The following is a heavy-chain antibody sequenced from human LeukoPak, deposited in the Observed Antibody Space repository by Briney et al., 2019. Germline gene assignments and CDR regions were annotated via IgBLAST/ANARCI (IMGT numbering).Heavy chain of an antibody. Sequence: GASVKVSCKSSGYTFTTYGISWVRQAPGQGLEWMGWISGYNGNTNYAQKFQGKVTMTTDTSTSTVYMELRSLRSDDTAVYYCARMVAVAATLMGYFDLWGRGTLVTVSS. D-gene: IGHD2-15*01. CDR1: GYTFTTYG. CDR3: ARMVAVAATLMGYFDL. CDR2: ISGYNGNT. J-gene: IGHJ2*01. V-gene: IGHV1-18*01.